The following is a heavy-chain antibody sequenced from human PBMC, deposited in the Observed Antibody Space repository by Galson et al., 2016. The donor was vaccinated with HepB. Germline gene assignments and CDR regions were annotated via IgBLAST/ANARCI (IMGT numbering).Heavy chain of an antibody. V-gene: IGHV3-23*01. CDR1: GFIFSNYA. J-gene: IGHJ4*02. Sequence: SLRLSCAASGFIFSNYAMSWVPQAPGKGLEWVSGISDSAGSTYFADSVKGRFTISRDNSKNTLYLQMNSLRVEDTAVYYCAKGTTLQVHFGYFDHWGQGTLVTVSS. D-gene: IGHD1/OR15-1a*01. CDR3: AKGTTLQVHFGYFDH. CDR2: ISDSAGST.